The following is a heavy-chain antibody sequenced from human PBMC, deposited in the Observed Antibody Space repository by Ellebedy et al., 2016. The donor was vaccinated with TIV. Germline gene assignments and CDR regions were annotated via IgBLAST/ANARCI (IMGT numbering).Heavy chain of an antibody. CDR2: IYYSGST. D-gene: IGHD6-25*01. CDR1: GGSISSYY. J-gene: IGHJ3*02. V-gene: IGHV4-59*01. Sequence: SETLSLXXTVSGGSISSYYWSWIRQPPGKGLEWIGYIYYSGSTNYNPSLKSRVTISVDTSKNQFSLKLSSVTAADTAVYYCARDAAYAFDIWGQGTMVTVSS. CDR3: ARDAAYAFDI.